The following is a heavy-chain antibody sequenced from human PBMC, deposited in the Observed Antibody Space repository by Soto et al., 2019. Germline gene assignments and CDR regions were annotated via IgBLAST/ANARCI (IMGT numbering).Heavy chain of an antibody. Sequence: KTSETLSLTCSVSTGSMRTYYWTWIRHSPGKGLEWIGQISHTGRTKYNPSLESRVTISVDTSRKQFSLKLTSVTAADTALYYCARDDTTGLFDFWGQGTLVTVSS. CDR3: ARDDTTGLFDF. CDR2: ISHTGRT. V-gene: IGHV4-59*01. D-gene: IGHD4-17*01. J-gene: IGHJ4*02. CDR1: TGSMRTYY.